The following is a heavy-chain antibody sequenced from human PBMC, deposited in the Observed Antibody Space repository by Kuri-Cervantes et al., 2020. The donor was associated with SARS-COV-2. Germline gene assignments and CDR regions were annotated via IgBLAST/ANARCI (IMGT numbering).Heavy chain of an antibody. J-gene: IGHJ4*02. V-gene: IGHV3-11*04. CDR3: ARRNWNYYFDY. Sequence: GGSLRLSCAASGFTFSDYYMSWIRQAPGKGLEWVSYISSSGSTTYYADSAKGRFTISRDNAKNSLYLQMNSLRAEDTAVYYCARRNWNYYFDYWGQGTLVTVSS. CDR2: ISSSGSTT. CDR1: GFTFSDYY. D-gene: IGHD1-7*01.